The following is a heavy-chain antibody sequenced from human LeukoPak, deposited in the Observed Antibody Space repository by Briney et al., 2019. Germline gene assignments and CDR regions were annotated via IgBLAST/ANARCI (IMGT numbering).Heavy chain of an antibody. J-gene: IGHJ4*02. D-gene: IGHD6-13*01. Sequence: GGSLRLSCAASGLTFSSFWMHWVREAPGKGLVWVSRINTDGSSTSYADSVKGRFTISRDNAKNTLYLQVNSLRAEDTAVYYCSRGEFSSRWGDYWGQGTLVTVSS. V-gene: IGHV3-74*01. CDR1: GLTFSSFW. CDR2: INTDGSST. CDR3: SRGEFSSRWGDY.